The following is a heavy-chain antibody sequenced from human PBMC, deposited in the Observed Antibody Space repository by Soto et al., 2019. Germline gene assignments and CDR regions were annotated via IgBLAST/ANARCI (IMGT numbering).Heavy chain of an antibody. V-gene: IGHV1-2*02. CDR1: EYTFTMYY. Sequence: ASVKVSCKTSEYTFTMYYLNWVRQAPGQGPEWMGWINPNSGDTKYAKKFQGRVTMTRDTSSSTAYMELRRLRHDDTAVHYCAREDIVMVDRGWFDPWGQGTLVTVSS. CDR2: INPNSGDT. D-gene: IGHD2-15*01. J-gene: IGHJ5*02. CDR3: AREDIVMVDRGWFDP.